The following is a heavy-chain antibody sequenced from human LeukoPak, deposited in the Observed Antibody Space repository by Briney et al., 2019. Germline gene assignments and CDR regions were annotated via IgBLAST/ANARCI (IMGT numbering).Heavy chain of an antibody. CDR2: IYYSGST. CDR1: GGSISSYY. CDR3: AREFPPSHYDFWSGYSPRFDP. V-gene: IGHV4-59*01. Sequence: SETLSLTCTVSGGSISSYYWSWIRQPPGKGLEWIGYIYYSGSTNYNPSLKSRVTISVDTSKNQFSLKLSSVTAADTAVYYCAREFPPSHYDFWSGYSPRFDPWGQGTLVTVSS. D-gene: IGHD3-3*01. J-gene: IGHJ5*02.